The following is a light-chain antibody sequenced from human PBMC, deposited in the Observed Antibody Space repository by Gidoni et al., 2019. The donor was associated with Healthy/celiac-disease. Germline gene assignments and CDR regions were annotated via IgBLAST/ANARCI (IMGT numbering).Light chain of an antibody. J-gene: IGKJ2*01. Sequence: DIQMTQSPSSLSASVGDRVTITCRASQSISSYLNWYQQKPGKAPNLLIYAASSLQSGVPSRFSGSGSVTDFTLTISSLQPEDFATYYCQQSYSTPRVTFGQGTKLEIK. V-gene: IGKV1-39*01. CDR2: AAS. CDR3: QQSYSTPRVT. CDR1: QSISSY.